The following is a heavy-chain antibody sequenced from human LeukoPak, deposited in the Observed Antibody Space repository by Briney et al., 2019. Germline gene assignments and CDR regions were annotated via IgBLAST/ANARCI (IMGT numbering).Heavy chain of an antibody. V-gene: IGHV1-8*01. CDR1: GYTFTIYD. D-gene: IGHD5-18*01. CDR2: MNPNSGST. J-gene: IGHJ6*02. Sequence: ASVTVSFRASGYTFTIYDINWVRQAAGQGVEWVGWMNPNSGSTGYAQKFQGSVTITNTTSISTAYMELSSLRSEDTAVYYCAREWDTAMVSNYYGMDVWGQGTTVTVSS. CDR3: AREWDTAMVSNYYGMDV.